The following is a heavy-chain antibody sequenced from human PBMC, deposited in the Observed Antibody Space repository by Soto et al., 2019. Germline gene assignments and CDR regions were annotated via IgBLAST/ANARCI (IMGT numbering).Heavy chain of an antibody. V-gene: IGHV3-23*01. D-gene: IGHD2-15*01. CDR1: GFTFSNYA. Sequence: GSLRLSCAASGFTFSNYAMSWVRQAPWKGLEWVSTISGRGGNTYYADSVKGRFTISRDNSRNTLYLQMDSLRVEDSAVYSCAKAGCSGGTCYLYYFDYWGQGALVTVSS. CDR2: ISGRGGNT. J-gene: IGHJ4*02. CDR3: AKAGCSGGTCYLYYFDY.